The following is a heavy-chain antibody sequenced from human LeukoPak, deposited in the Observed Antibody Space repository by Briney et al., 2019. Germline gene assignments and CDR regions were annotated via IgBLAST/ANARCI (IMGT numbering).Heavy chain of an antibody. V-gene: IGHV3-66*01. CDR1: GFSVSSNH. CDR3: ARSTKVGSPSSFFDD. CDR2: IYSSGNT. D-gene: IGHD1-26*01. Sequence: PGGSLRLSCAASGFSVSSNHMSWVRQAPGKGLEWVSVIYSSGNTHYADSVKGRFTISRDNAKNSLYLQMNSLRAEDTAVYYCARSTKVGSPSSFFDDWGQGALVTVSS. J-gene: IGHJ4*02.